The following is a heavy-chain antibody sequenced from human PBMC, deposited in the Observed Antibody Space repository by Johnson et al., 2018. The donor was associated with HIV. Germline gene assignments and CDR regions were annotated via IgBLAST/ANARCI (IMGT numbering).Heavy chain of an antibody. J-gene: IGHJ3*01. Sequence: QMLLVESGGGVVQPGGSLRLSCVASGFTFSRYAVHWFRQAPGKGLEWVAIITHDGSKKYYADSVQGRFTISRDDSKNTLYLQMSSLRPEDTAVYYCVRDDIQILGGYSSNWPENSFDVWGQGTMVTVSS. CDR1: GFTFSRYA. CDR2: ITHDGSKK. CDR3: VRDDIQILGGYSSNWPENSFDV. D-gene: IGHD6-13*01. V-gene: IGHV3-30*04.